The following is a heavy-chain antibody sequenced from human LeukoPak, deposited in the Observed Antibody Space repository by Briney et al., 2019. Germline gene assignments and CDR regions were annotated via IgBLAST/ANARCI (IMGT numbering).Heavy chain of an antibody. CDR2: IFYTGST. CDR1: GGSISSSY. V-gene: IGHV4-59*01. D-gene: IGHD1-1*01. CDR3: ARARYSRARYASDI. J-gene: IGHJ3*02. Sequence: SETLSLTCTVSGGSISSSYWSWIRQPPGKGLEWIGYIFYTGSTDYNPSLKSRVTISVDTSKNQFSLKVNSVTAADTAVYYCARARYSRARYASDIWGQGTVVTVSA.